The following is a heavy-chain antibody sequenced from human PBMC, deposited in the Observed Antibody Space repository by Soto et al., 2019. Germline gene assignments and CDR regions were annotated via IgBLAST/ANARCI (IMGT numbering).Heavy chain of an antibody. CDR2: ISSSSSVI. CDR3: ARDLSWGSNWYYYMDV. V-gene: IGHV3-48*01. Sequence: EVQLVESGGGLVQPGGSLRLSCATSGFILSDCAMNWVRQAPGKVLERVSYISSSSSVIDYADSVKGRFTVSRDNARNSLYIHRNSLRAEDTAVYYCARDLSWGSNWYYYMDVWGKGTTVTVSS. CDR1: GFILSDCA. D-gene: IGHD7-27*01. J-gene: IGHJ6*03.